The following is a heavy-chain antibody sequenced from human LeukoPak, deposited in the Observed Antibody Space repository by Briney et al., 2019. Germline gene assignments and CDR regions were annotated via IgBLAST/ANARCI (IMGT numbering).Heavy chain of an antibody. V-gene: IGHV3-21*01. J-gene: IGHJ6*03. CDR3: ARDDLWFGTTPHYYMDV. CDR2: ISSSSSYI. Sequence: TGGSLRLSCAASGFTFSSYAMSWVRQAPGKGLEWVSSISSSSSYIYYADSVKGRFTISRDNAKNSLYLQMNSLRAEDTAVYYCARDDLWFGTTPHYYMDVWGKGTTVTISS. CDR1: GFTFSSYA. D-gene: IGHD3-10*01.